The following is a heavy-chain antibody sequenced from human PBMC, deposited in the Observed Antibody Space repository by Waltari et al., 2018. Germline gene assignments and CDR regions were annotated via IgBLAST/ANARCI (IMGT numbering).Heavy chain of an antibody. V-gene: IGHV1-69*01. CDR1: GGTFSSYA. CDR3: ARDRGYCSSTSCPTDGMDV. CDR2: IIPIFGTA. D-gene: IGHD2-2*01. Sequence: QVQLVQSGAEVKKPGSSVKVSCKASGGTFSSYAISWVRQAPGHGLEWMGGIIPIFGTANHAQKFQGRVTITADESTSTAYMELSSLRSEDTAVYYCARDRGYCSSTSCPTDGMDVWGQGTTVTVSS. J-gene: IGHJ6*02.